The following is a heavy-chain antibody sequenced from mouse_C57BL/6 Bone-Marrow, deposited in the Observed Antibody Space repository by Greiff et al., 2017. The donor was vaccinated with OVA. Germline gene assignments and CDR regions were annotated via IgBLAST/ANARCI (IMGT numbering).Heavy chain of an antibody. CDR2: IYPGSGNT. CDR1: GYTFTDYY. Sequence: VKLQESGAELVRPGASVKLSCKASGYTFTDYYINWVKQRPGQGLEWIARIYPGSGNTYYNEKFKGKATLTAEKSSSTAYMQLSSLTSEDSAVYFCARSVYYGYAPWGQGTLVTVSA. CDR3: ARSVYYGYAP. D-gene: IGHD2-2*01. V-gene: IGHV1-76*01. J-gene: IGHJ3*01.